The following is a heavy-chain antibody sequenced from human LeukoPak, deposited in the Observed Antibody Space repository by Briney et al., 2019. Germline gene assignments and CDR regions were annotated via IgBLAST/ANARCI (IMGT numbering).Heavy chain of an antibody. V-gene: IGHV4-61*01. CDR2: IYYSGST. CDR3: ARDGAAAAGTEPHFDY. CDR1: GGSVSSGSYY. Sequence: SETLSLTCTVSGGSVSSGSYYWSWIRQPPGKGLEWIGYIYYSGSTNYNPSLKSRVTISVDTSKNQFSLKLSSVTAADTAVYYCARDGAAAAGTEPHFDYWGQGTLVTVST. J-gene: IGHJ4*02. D-gene: IGHD6-13*01.